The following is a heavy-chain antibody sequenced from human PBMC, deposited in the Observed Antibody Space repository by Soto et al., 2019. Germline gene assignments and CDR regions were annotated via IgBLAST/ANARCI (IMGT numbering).Heavy chain of an antibody. CDR3: ARDNVIAAAGPVDY. CDR2: ISAYNGNT. V-gene: IGHV1-18*04. Sequence: ASVKVSCKASGYTFTGYGISWVRQAPGQGLEWMGWISAYNGNTNYAQKLQGRVTMTTDTSTSTAYMELRSLRSDDTAVYYCARDNVIAAAGPVDYWGQGTLVTVSS. D-gene: IGHD6-13*01. J-gene: IGHJ4*02. CDR1: GYTFTGYG.